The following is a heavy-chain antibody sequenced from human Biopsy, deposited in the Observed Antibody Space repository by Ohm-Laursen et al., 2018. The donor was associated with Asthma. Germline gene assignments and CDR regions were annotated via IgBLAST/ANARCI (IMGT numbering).Heavy chain of an antibody. Sequence: SLRLSCSASGFTFSDYDMHWVRQAPGKGLEWVANIKQDGSEKYYVDSVKGRFSTSRDNAKNSLYLQMNSLRVEDTAVYYCARDGRWFDSWGQGTLVTVSS. V-gene: IGHV3-7*01. J-gene: IGHJ5*01. CDR2: IKQDGSEK. CDR1: GFTFSDYD. CDR3: ARDGRWFDS.